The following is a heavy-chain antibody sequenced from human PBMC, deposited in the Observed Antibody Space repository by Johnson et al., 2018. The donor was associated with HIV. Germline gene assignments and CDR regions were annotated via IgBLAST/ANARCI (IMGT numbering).Heavy chain of an antibody. Sequence: VRLVESGGGLVQPGGSLRLSCAASGFTFSSYWMSWVRQAPGKGLEWVANIKQDGSEKYYVDSVKGRFTISRDNAKNSLYLQMNSLRAEDTAVYYCARDNSWSDTGSIDAFDIWGQGTMVTVSS. D-gene: IGHD1-14*01. V-gene: IGHV3-7*05. CDR2: IKQDGSEK. J-gene: IGHJ3*02. CDR3: ARDNSWSDTGSIDAFDI. CDR1: GFTFSSYW.